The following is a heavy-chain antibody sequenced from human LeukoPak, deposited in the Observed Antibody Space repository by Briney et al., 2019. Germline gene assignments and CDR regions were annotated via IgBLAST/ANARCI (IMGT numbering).Heavy chain of an antibody. CDR2: IYYSGST. CDR3: ARPREKYEGGSYNY. CDR1: GGSIRSSGHY. Sequence: SETLSLTCTVSGGSIRSSGHYWGWIRQPPGKGLEWIGSIYYSGSTYYNPSLKSRVTISVDTSKNQFSLKLSSVTAADTAVYYCARPREKYEGGSYNYWGQGTLVTVSS. D-gene: IGHD1-26*01. J-gene: IGHJ4*02. V-gene: IGHV4-39*01.